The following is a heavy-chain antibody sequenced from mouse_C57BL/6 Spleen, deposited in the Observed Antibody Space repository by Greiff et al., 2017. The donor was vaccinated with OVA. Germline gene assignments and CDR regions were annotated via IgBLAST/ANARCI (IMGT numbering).Heavy chain of an antibody. Sequence: EVQLQQSVAELARPGASVKLSCTASGFNIKNTYMYWVKQRPEQGLEWIGRIDPANGNTKYAPKFQGKATITADTSSNTAYLQLSSLTSEDTAVYYCARSGGYDEAYGGQGTLVTVSA. CDR1: GFNIKNTY. J-gene: IGHJ3*01. CDR2: IDPANGNT. V-gene: IGHV14-3*01. D-gene: IGHD2-3*01. CDR3: ARSGGYDEAY.